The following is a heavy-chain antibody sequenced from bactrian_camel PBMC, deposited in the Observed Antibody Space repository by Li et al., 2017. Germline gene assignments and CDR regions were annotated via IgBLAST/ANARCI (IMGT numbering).Heavy chain of an antibody. D-gene: IGHD5*01. J-gene: IGHJ4*01. V-gene: IGHV3-3*01. Sequence: HVQLVESGGGSVQAGGSLTLSCAASGNTYRSNCIGWLRQVPGKEREGVATIFFGSGTTYYADSVKGRFTISQDNRKNTVFLQMDSLKTEDTAVYYCAAEGALNGGICYGNPNYWGQGTQVTVS. CDR1: GNTYRSNC. CDR2: IFFGSGTT. CDR3: AAEGALNGGICYGNPNY.